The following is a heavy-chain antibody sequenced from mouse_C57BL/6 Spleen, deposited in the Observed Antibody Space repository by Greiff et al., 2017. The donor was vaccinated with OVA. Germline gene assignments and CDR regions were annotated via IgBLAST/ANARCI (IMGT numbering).Heavy chain of an antibody. Sequence: QVQLQQPGAELVKPGASVKMSCKASGYTFTSYWITWVKQRPGQGLEWIGDIYPGSGSTNYNEKFKSKATLTVDTSSSTAYMQLSSLTSEDSAVYDCARGYYGSSYPLYWGQGTLVTVSA. V-gene: IGHV1-55*01. J-gene: IGHJ3*01. CDR2: IYPGSGST. CDR1: GYTFTSYW. D-gene: IGHD1-1*01. CDR3: ARGYYGSSYPLY.